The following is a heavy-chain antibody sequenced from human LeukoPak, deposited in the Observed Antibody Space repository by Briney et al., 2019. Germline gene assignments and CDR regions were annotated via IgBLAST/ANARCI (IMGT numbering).Heavy chain of an antibody. CDR3: AKVLTTYYYDSSGYP. CDR2: IRGSGDRT. D-gene: IGHD3-22*01. CDR1: GFTFSSYA. V-gene: IGHV3-23*01. J-gene: IGHJ4*02. Sequence: GGPLRLSCAASGFTFSSYAMSWVRQAPGKGLEWVSAIRGSGDRTYYADSVKGRFTISRDNSKNTLYLQMNSLRAEDTAIYYCAKVLTTYYYDSSGYPWGQGTLVTVSS.